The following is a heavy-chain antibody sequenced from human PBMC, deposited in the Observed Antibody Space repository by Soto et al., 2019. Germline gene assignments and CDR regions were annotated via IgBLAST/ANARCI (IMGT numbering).Heavy chain of an antibody. CDR2: IYNSGST. CDR1: GGSISSYY. J-gene: IGHJ4*02. V-gene: IGHV4-59*08. D-gene: IGHD6-25*01. CDR3: ARISSGWQPFVS. Sequence: QVQLQESGPGLVKPSETLSLTCTVSGGSISSYYWSWIRQPPGKGLEWIGYIYNSGSTNYNPSLTSRVHIPVDTSKNQVYLELSSVPDADSAVYYCARISSGWQPFVSGGQGTLVTVSS.